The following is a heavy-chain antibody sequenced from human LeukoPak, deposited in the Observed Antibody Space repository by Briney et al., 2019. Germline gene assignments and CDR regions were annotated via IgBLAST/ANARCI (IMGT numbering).Heavy chain of an antibody. Sequence: QPGGSLRLSCAASGFTFSSYAMHGVRQAPGKGLGWVAVISYDGSNKYYADSVKGRFTISRDNSKNTLYLQMNSLRAEDTAVYYCARDLGRATYYGSGSYGDYWGQGTLVTVSS. D-gene: IGHD3-10*01. V-gene: IGHV3-30-3*01. CDR2: ISYDGSNK. CDR3: ARDLGRATYYGSGSYGDY. CDR1: GFTFSSYA. J-gene: IGHJ4*02.